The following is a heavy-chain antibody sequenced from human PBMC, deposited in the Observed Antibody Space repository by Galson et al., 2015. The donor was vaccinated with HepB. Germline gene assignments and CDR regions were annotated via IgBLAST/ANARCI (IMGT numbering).Heavy chain of an antibody. V-gene: IGHV1-3*01. CDR3: ARDPLAVAGTYYGMDV. J-gene: IGHJ6*02. CDR1: GYTFTSYA. D-gene: IGHD6-19*01. CDR2: INAGNGNT. Sequence: GYTFTSYAMHWVRQAPGQRLEWMGWINAGNGNTKYSQKFQGRVTITRDTSASTAYMELSSLRSEDTAVYYCARDPLAVAGTYYGMDVWGQGTTVTVSS.